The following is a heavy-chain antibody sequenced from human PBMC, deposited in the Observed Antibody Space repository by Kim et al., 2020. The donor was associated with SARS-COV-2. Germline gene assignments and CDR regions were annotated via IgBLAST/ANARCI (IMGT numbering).Heavy chain of an antibody. D-gene: IGHD6-6*01. CDR3: ARAAQVYYGMDV. J-gene: IGHJ6*02. V-gene: IGHV3-21*01. Sequence: GGSLRLSCAASGFTFSTYSMNWVRQAPGKGLEWVSSSSSRSSYIYYADSVKGRFTISRDNAKNSLYLQMNSLRAEDTAVYYCARAAQVYYGMDVWGQGTTVTVSS. CDR1: GFTFSTYS. CDR2: SSSRSSYI.